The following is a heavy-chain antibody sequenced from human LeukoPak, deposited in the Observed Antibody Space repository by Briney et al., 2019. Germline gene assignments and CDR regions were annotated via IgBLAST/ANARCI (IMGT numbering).Heavy chain of an antibody. Sequence: GGSLRLSCAASGFTFSNSGMHWVRRAPGKGLECVSSISSSSSYIYYEDSVKGRFTISRDNAKNSLYLQMNSLRAEDTAVYYCARDRDRWDYYMDVWGKGTTVTVSS. V-gene: IGHV3-21*01. CDR2: ISSSSSYI. CDR3: ARDRDRWDYYMDV. D-gene: IGHD5-24*01. CDR1: GFTFSNSG. J-gene: IGHJ6*03.